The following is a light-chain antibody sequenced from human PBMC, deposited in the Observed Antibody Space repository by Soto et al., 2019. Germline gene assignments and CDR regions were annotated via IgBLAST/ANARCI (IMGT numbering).Light chain of an antibody. CDR1: SSNIGSIN. CDR3: AGWDDSLNGVI. Sequence: QAVVTQPPSASGTPGQRVAISCSGSSSNIGSINIHWYQHLPGTAPRLLIYNHNQRAAGVPDRFSGSKSGASASLAITGLQAEDEADYYCAGWDDSLNGVIFGGGTKLTVL. CDR2: NHN. J-gene: IGLJ2*01. V-gene: IGLV1-44*01.